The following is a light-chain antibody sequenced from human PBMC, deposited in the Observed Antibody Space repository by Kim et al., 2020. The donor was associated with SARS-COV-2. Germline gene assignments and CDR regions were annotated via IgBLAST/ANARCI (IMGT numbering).Light chain of an antibody. J-gene: IGLJ3*02. CDR2: GKN. CDR3: NSRDSSGNHRWV. V-gene: IGLV3-19*01. CDR1: SLRSYY. Sequence: GQTVRITCQGDSLRSYYASWYQKKPGQAPVLVIYGKNNRPSGIPDRFSGSSSGNTASLTITGAQAEDEADYYCNSRDSSGNHRWVFGGGTQLTVL.